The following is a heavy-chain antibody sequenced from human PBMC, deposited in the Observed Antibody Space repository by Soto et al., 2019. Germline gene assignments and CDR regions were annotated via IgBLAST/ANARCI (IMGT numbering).Heavy chain of an antibody. Sequence: SETLSLTCAVSSGSFRGFHWTWIRQPPGKGLEWVGEVDHSGSPYYNPSLKDRVTISLDTSKDQFSLRLTSVTAADTAVYYCARYSNNWFQTEGMDVWGQGTTVTVS. J-gene: IGHJ6*02. CDR2: VDHSGSP. V-gene: IGHV4-34*01. D-gene: IGHD6-13*01. CDR1: SGSFRGFH. CDR3: ARYSNNWFQTEGMDV.